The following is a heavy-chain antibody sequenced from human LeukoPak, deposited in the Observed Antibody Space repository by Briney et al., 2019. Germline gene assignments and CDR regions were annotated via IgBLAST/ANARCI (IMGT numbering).Heavy chain of an antibody. Sequence: GGSLRLSCAASGFTFSSYEMNWVRQAPGKGLEGVSYISSSGSTIYYADSVKGRFTISRDNAKNSLYLQMNSLRAEDTAVYYCARDGGSWGAFDIWGQGTMVTVSS. J-gene: IGHJ3*02. CDR3: ARDGGSWGAFDI. CDR2: ISSSGSTI. V-gene: IGHV3-48*03. CDR1: GFTFSSYE. D-gene: IGHD2-15*01.